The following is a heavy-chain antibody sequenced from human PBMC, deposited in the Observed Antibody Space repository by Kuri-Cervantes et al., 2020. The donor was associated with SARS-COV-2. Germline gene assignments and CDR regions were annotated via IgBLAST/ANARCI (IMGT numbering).Heavy chain of an antibody. Sequence: GGSLRLSCAASGFTFSSYSMNWVRQAPRKGLEWVSSISSSSSYIYYADSVKGRFTISRDNAKNSLYLQMNSLRAEDTAVYYCARDAEQWLVPERNWFDPWGQGTLVTVSS. D-gene: IGHD6-19*01. V-gene: IGHV3-21*01. CDR2: ISSSSSYI. CDR1: GFTFSSYS. J-gene: IGHJ5*02. CDR3: ARDAEQWLVPERNWFDP.